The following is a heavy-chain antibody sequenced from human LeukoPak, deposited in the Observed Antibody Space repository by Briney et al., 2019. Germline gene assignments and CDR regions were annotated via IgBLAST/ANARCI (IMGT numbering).Heavy chain of an antibody. CDR1: GFTFSRYA. Sequence: GGSLRLSCAASGFTFSRYAMSWVRQAPGRGLAWVSCIGGSGDTTYYAKSVEGRFPVSRDNANNWLFLQMHSLRAEDTALYYCSRDGMGSGSSWRITNDYGGQGTLVSVSS. V-gene: IGHV3-23*01. D-gene: IGHD3-10*01. J-gene: IGHJ4*02. CDR2: IGGSGDTT. CDR3: SRDGMGSGSSWRITNDY.